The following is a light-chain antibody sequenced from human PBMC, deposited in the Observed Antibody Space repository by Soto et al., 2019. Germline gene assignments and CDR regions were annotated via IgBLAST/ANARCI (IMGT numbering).Light chain of an antibody. Sequence: EIVMTQSPATLSVSPGERATLSCRASESVSNNLAWYQQKFGQAPRLPIYHASTWATGIPARFSGSGSGTELTLTISSLQSEDFALYYCQQYNEWPLTFGGGTKVEIK. CDR1: ESVSNN. CDR3: QQYNEWPLT. V-gene: IGKV3-15*01. J-gene: IGKJ4*01. CDR2: HAS.